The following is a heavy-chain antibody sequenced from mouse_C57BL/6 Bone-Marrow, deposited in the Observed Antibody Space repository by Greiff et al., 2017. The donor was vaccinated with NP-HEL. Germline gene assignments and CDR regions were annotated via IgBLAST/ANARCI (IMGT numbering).Heavy chain of an antibody. CDR1: GFTFSSYA. J-gene: IGHJ2*01. D-gene: IGHD6-1*01. CDR2: ISDGGSYT. CDR3: ARDSPFDY. Sequence: DVQLQESGGGLVKPGGSLKLSCAASGFTFSSYAMSWVRQTPEKRLEWVATISDGGSYTYYPDNVKGRFTISRDNAKNNLYLQMSHLKSEDTAMYYCARDSPFDYWGQGTTLTVSS. V-gene: IGHV5-4*01.